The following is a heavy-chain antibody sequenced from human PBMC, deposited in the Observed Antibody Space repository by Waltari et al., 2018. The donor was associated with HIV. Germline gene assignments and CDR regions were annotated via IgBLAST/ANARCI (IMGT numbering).Heavy chain of an antibody. D-gene: IGHD3-22*01. CDR1: GVTFRSHP. V-gene: IGHV3-23*04. CDR2: ISGSGSHT. J-gene: IGHJ4*02. Sequence: EVKLVQSGGGLVQPGGSLRLSCTASGVTFRSHPMSRVRQTPGKGLQWVSTISGSGSHTYYADSAKGRFTISRDNSENTLFLQMTRLRVEDTARYFCAKDFDTSGLPYVVIDSWGQGTLVTVSS. CDR3: AKDFDTSGLPYVVIDS.